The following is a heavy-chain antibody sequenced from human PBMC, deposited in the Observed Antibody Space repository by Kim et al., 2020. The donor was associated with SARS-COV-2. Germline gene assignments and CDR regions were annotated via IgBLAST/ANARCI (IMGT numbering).Heavy chain of an antibody. D-gene: IGHD6-13*01. V-gene: IGHV4-30-4*01. CDR1: GASISSGDYY. CDR2: IYYSGST. J-gene: IGHJ4*02. CDR3: ARLGAANSNSWQPVDY. Sequence: SETLSLTCTVSGASISSGDYYWSWIRQPPGKGLEWIGYIYYSGSTYYKPSLKSRVTISVDTSKNQFSLKLSSVTAADTAVYFCARLGAANSNSWQPVDYWGQGTLVTVSS.